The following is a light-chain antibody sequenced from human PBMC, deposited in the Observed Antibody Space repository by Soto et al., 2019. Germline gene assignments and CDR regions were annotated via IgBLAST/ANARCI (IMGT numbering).Light chain of an antibody. CDR2: DVS. CDR1: SSDVGGFNY. J-gene: IGLJ1*01. Sequence: QSALTQPASVSGSPGQSITISCTGTSSDVGGFNYVSWYQQHPGKAPKLIIYDVSNRPSGVSNRFSGSKSGNTASLTISGLQAEDEADYYCSSYTSSSTQVFGTGTKLTVL. V-gene: IGLV2-14*01. CDR3: SSYTSSSTQV.